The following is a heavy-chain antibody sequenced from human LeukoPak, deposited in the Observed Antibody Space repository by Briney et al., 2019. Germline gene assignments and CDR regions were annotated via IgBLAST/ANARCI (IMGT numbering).Heavy chain of an antibody. Sequence: PSETLSLTCTVSGGSISSYYWNWIRQPPGKGLEWIGYIYYSGSTNYNPSLKSRVTISVDTSKNQFSLNLTSVTAADTAVYYCARFTPQGYGWGGYNRFDPWGQGTLVTVSS. CDR3: ARFTPQGYGWGGYNRFDP. CDR1: GGSISSYY. D-gene: IGHD3-16*01. CDR2: IYYSGST. J-gene: IGHJ5*02. V-gene: IGHV4-59*01.